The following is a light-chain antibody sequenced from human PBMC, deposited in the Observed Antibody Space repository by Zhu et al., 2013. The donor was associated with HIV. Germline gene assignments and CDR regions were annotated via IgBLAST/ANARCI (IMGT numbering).Light chain of an antibody. CDR1: NSDIGSYNL. J-gene: IGLJ3*02. Sequence: QSALTQPASVSGSPGQSITISCTGTNSDIGSYNLVSWYQQHPGKAPKLILYAGSKRPSGVSTHFSGSKSDNTASLTISGLQAEDEADYYCSSYAGSSTLVFGGGTKVTVL. CDR2: AGS. V-gene: IGLV2-23*01. CDR3: SSYAGSSTLV.